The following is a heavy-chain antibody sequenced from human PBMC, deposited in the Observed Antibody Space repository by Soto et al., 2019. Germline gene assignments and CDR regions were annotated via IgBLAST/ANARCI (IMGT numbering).Heavy chain of an antibody. D-gene: IGHD3-16*01. V-gene: IGHV4-34*01. CDR2: INHSGST. Sequence: PSETLSLTCAVYGGSFSGYYWSWIRQPPGKGLEWIGEINHSGSTNYNPSLKSRVTISVDTSKNQFSLKLSSVTAADTAVYYCARGLGGNYFYYYGMDVWGQGTTVTVSS. CDR3: ARGLGGNYFYYYGMDV. CDR1: GGSFSGYY. J-gene: IGHJ6*02.